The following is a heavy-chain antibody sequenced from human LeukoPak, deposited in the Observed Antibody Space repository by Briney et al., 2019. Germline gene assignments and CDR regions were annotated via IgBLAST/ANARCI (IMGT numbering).Heavy chain of an antibody. Sequence: GGSLRLSCAASGFTFSSYSMNWVRQAPGKGPEWVSSISSSSSYIYYADSVKGRFTISRDNAKNSLYLQMNSLRAEDTAVYYCARVGAIVARLPHYDYWGQGTLVTVSS. V-gene: IGHV3-21*01. J-gene: IGHJ4*02. D-gene: IGHD5-12*01. CDR1: GFTFSSYS. CDR2: ISSSSSYI. CDR3: ARVGAIVARLPHYDY.